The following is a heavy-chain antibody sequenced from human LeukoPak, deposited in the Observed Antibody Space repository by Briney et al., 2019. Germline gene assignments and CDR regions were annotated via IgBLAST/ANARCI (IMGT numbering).Heavy chain of an antibody. J-gene: IGHJ4*02. CDR1: GFTFSSDS. Sequence: GGSLRLSRAASGFTFSSDSMNWVRQAPGEGLGWVSSISTSSSYIYYADSVKGRFTISRDNAKNSLYLQMNSLRAEDTAVYYCARDRDGSYLFDYWGQGTLVTVSS. V-gene: IGHV3-21*01. CDR3: ARDRDGSYLFDY. CDR2: ISTSSSYI. D-gene: IGHD3-10*01.